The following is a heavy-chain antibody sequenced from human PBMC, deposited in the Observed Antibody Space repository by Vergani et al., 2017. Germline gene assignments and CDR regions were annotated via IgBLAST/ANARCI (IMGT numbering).Heavy chain of an antibody. D-gene: IGHD3-10*01. CDR3: ARGPMVRGVITNGGFDP. CDR2: IYYSGST. Sequence: QVQLQESGPGLVKPSETLSLTCTVSGGSISSSSYYWGWIRQPPGKGLEWIGSIYYSGSTYYNPSLKSRVTISVDTSKNQFSLKLSSVTAADTAVYYCARGPMVRGVITNGGFDPWGQGTLVTVSS. CDR1: GGSISSSSYY. J-gene: IGHJ5*02. V-gene: IGHV4-39*07.